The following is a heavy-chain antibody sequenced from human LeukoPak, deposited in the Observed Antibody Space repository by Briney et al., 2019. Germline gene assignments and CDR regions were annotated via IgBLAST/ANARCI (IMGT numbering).Heavy chain of an antibody. J-gene: IGHJ5*02. CDR2: ISDSGGST. Sequence: GGSLRLSCAASGFTFSGYDMSWVRQAPGKGLEWVSAISDSGGSTYYADSVKGRFTISRDNSKNSLYLQMYSLRAGDRAVYYCAKGPIGLASNWFDRWGEGTLVTVS. CDR3: AKGPIGLASNWFDR. D-gene: IGHD3-3*01. CDR1: GFTFSGYD. V-gene: IGHV3-23*01.